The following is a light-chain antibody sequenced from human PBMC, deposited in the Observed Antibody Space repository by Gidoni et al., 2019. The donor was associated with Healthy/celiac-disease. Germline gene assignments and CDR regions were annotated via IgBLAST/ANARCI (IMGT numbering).Light chain of an antibody. CDR2: DAS. J-gene: IGKJ2*01. CDR1: QSVSSY. Sequence: EIAFTQSPATLSLSPGESVTLSCRASQSVSSYLAWYQQKPGQAPRLLIYDASNRDTGIPSRFSGSGSGTDFTLTISSLEPEDFAVYYCQQRSNWSYTFGQGTKLEIK. CDR3: QQRSNWSYT. V-gene: IGKV3-11*01.